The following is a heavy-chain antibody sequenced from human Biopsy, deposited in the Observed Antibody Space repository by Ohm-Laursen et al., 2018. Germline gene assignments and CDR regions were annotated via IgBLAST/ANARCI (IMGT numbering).Heavy chain of an antibody. CDR1: GASVKTSGYF. CDR3: VREPKTGTAEAWYFDL. V-gene: IGHV4-31*03. J-gene: IGHJ2*01. Sequence: SDTLSLTCSVSGASVKTSGYFWAWTRKRPGKGLEWIGYISYNERTHYNPSLTSRLAISFDTSNNRISLQLRSVSVADTAVYYCVREPKTGTAEAWYFDLWGRGSPVTVPS. CDR2: ISYNERT. D-gene: IGHD3-9*01.